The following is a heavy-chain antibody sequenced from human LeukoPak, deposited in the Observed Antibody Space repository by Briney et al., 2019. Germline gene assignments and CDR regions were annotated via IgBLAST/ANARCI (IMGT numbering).Heavy chain of an antibody. D-gene: IGHD6-13*01. CDR1: GLSVRGSY. Sequence: GGSLRLSCEVSGLSVRGSYMSWVRQAPGKGLGWVSVIYSGDRTYYADSVKGRFTISRDTSKNTLYLQMNNLRADDTAMYYCTRDLTGTTWSENDYWGQGTLVTISS. CDR3: TRDLTGTTWSENDY. V-gene: IGHV3-53*01. J-gene: IGHJ4*02. CDR2: IYSGDRT.